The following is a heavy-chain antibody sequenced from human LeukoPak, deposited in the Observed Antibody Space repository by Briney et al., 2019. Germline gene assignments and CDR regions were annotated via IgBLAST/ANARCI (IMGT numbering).Heavy chain of an antibody. D-gene: IGHD3-22*01. CDR2: VSGSGGTT. CDR3: ARVDWMIGAFDI. J-gene: IGHJ3*02. V-gene: IGHV3-23*01. Sequence: PGGSLRLSCAASGFTFSSYAMSWVRQAPGKGLEWVSAVSGSGGTTNYADSVKGRFTISRDNSKNTMYLQLNSLRAEDTAVYYCARVDWMIGAFDIWGQGTMVTVSS. CDR1: GFTFSSYA.